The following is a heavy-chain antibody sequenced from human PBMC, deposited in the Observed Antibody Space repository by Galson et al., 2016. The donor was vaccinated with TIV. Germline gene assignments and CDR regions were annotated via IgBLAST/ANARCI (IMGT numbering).Heavy chain of an antibody. CDR2: VNPNTGGT. J-gene: IGHJ4*02. V-gene: IGHV1-2*04. CDR3: AKEGRGAAYPNNFDY. CDR1: GYTFIDYY. D-gene: IGHD1-26*01. Sequence: SVKVSCKASGYTFIDYYLHWVRQVPGQGLEWMGWVNPNTGGTHYAQNLQGWITLTRDTSISTAYLELSRLRFDDTAIYYCAKEGRGAAYPNNFDYWGQGTLVTVSS.